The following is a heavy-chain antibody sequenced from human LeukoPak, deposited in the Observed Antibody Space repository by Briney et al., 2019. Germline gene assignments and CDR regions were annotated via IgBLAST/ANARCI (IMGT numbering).Heavy chain of an antibody. CDR3: AAMVRGGLFYFDY. CDR1: GGSISNYY. V-gene: IGHV4-39*01. CDR2: MYYSGST. Sequence: KPSETLSLTCTVSGGSISNYYWGWIRQPPGKGLEWIGSMYYSGSTYYNPSLKSRVTISVDTSKNQFSLKLSSVTAADTAVYYCAAMVRGGLFYFDYWGQGTLVTVSS. D-gene: IGHD3-10*01. J-gene: IGHJ4*02.